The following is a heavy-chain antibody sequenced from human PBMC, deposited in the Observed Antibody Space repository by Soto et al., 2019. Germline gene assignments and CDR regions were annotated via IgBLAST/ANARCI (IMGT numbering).Heavy chain of an antibody. Sequence: QSGGSLRLSCAASGFSLSNYWMHWVRQGPGKGLVWVSRLNRDGSSTDYADSVKGRFAISRDIAKSTVYLQMNSLRAEDTAVYYCPRGGSSSPKGMDVWGQGTKVTVSS. CDR2: LNRDGSST. D-gene: IGHD2-2*01. J-gene: IGHJ6*02. CDR3: PRGGSSSPKGMDV. CDR1: GFSLSNYW. V-gene: IGHV3-74*01.